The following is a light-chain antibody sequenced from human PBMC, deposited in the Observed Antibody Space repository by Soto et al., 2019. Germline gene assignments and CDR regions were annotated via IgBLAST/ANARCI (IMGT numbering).Light chain of an antibody. V-gene: IGLV2-14*03. CDR1: ISDVGGYNY. J-gene: IGLJ1*01. CDR2: DVS. CDR3: SSYRSSDTYV. Sequence: QSVLTQPASVSGSPGQSITISCTGSISDVGGYNYVSWYQQYPGKAPKVMIYDVSNRPSGVSNRFSGSKSGNTASLTISGLQAEDEADYYCSSYRSSDTYVFGTGTKLTVL.